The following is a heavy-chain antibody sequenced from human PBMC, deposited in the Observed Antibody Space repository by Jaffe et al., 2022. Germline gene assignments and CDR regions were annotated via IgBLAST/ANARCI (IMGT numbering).Heavy chain of an antibody. V-gene: IGHV1-69*01. Sequence: QVQLVQSGAEVKKPGSSVKVSCKASGGTFSSYAISWVRQAPGQGLEWMGGIIPIFGTANYAQKFQGRVTITADESTSTAYMELSSLRSEDTAVYYCARNPLREAYCGGDCPPDYYYYMDVWGKGTTVTVSS. CDR1: GGTFSSYA. CDR2: IIPIFGTA. D-gene: IGHD2-21*01. J-gene: IGHJ6*03. CDR3: ARNPLREAYCGGDCPPDYYYYMDV.